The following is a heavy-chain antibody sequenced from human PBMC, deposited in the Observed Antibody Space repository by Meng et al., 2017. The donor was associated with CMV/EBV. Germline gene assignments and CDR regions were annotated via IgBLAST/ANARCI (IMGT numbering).Heavy chain of an antibody. CDR1: GGSFSGYY. Sequence: GSLRLSCAVYGGSFSGYYWSWIRQPPGKGLEWIGEINHSGSTNYNPSLKSRVTISVDTSKNQFSLKLSSVTAADTAVYYCAGGSTSVTMIVVVFTAASLAYDSWGQGTLVTVSS. V-gene: IGHV4-34*01. CDR2: INHSGST. CDR3: AGGSTSVTMIVVVFTAASLAYDS. J-gene: IGHJ4*02. D-gene: IGHD3-22*01.